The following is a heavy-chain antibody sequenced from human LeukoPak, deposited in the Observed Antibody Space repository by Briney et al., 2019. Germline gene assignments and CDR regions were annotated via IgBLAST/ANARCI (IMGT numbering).Heavy chain of an antibody. CDR1: GGSISSYY. V-gene: IGHV4-59*01. J-gene: IGHJ4*02. CDR2: IYYSGST. Sequence: SDTLSLTCTVSGGSISSYYWSWIRQPPGKGLELIGYIYYSGSTNYNPSLKSRVTISVDTSKNQFSLKLSSVTAADTAVYYCARVGDIVATIFDYWGQGTLVTVSS. CDR3: ARVGDIVATIFDY. D-gene: IGHD5-12*01.